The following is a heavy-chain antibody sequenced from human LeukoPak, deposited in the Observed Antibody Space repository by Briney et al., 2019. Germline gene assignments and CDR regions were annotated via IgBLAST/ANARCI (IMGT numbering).Heavy chain of an antibody. CDR3: ARGFRDTAMFLDY. V-gene: IGHV3-48*03. CDR1: GFTLSSYE. J-gene: IGHJ4*02. D-gene: IGHD5-18*01. Sequence: GGSLRLSCAASGFTLSSYEMNWVRQAPGKGLEWISAISGSSSNVYYAASVRGRFTISRDNAENSLYLQLNTMRAEDTAVYYCARGFRDTAMFLDYWGQGTLVTVSS. CDR2: ISGSSSNV.